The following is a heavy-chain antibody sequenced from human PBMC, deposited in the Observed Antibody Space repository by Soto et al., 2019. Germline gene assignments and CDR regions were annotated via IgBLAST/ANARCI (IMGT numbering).Heavy chain of an antibody. J-gene: IGHJ4*02. V-gene: IGHV3-23*01. CDR3: AKTAGITMVRGVLDS. CDR1: GFTFVSYA. Sequence: EVLLLESGGGLVQPGGSLKLSCAASGFTFVSYAMTWVRQAPGKGLEWVSTISVSGTYTCYADSVEGRFTISRDNSKNTLYLQMNGLRAEDTAVYYCAKTAGITMVRGVLDSWGQGTLVTVSS. D-gene: IGHD3-10*01. CDR2: ISVSGTYT.